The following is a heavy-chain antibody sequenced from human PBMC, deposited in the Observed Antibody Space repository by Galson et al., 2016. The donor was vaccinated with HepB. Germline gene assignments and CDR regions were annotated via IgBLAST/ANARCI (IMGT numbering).Heavy chain of an antibody. CDR2: ISSSGTHT. CDR3: ARVFETTAAGTYDY. V-gene: IGHV3-11*06. J-gene: IGHJ4*02. D-gene: IGHD6-13*01. CDR1: GFTFSDFY. Sequence: SLRLSCAASGFTFSDFYMTWIRLAPGKGLEWVSYISSSGTHTPYADSVRGRFTISRDNAKNSPYLEMNSLRAEDTAVYFSARVFETTAAGTYDYWGQGTLVTASS.